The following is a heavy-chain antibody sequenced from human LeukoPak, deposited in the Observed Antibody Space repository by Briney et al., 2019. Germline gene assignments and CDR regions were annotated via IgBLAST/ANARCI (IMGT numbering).Heavy chain of an antibody. CDR1: GFTFNSYA. J-gene: IGHJ4*02. CDR3: ARDKPYFDY. CDR2: ISYDGRNK. Sequence: GRSLRLSCAASGFTFNSYAIHWVRQAPGKGLEWVAVISYDGRNKYYADSVKGRFTISRDNSKNTLYLQMNSLRAEDTAVYYCARDKPYFDYWGQGTLVTVSS. V-gene: IGHV3-30*04.